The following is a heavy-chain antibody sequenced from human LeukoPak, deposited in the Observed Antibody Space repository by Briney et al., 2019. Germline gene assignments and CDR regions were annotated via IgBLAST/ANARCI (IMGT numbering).Heavy chain of an antibody. V-gene: IGHV3-48*04. CDR1: GFTFSSYS. D-gene: IGHD5-12*01. Sequence: GGSLRLSWAASGFTFSSYSMNWVRQAPGKGLEWVSYISSGSSTIYYADSVKGRFTISRDNAKNSLYLQMNSLRAEDTSVYYCARVTGGYDLIYFYYGMDVWGQGTTVTVSS. J-gene: IGHJ6*02. CDR2: ISSGSSTI. CDR3: ARVTGGYDLIYFYYGMDV.